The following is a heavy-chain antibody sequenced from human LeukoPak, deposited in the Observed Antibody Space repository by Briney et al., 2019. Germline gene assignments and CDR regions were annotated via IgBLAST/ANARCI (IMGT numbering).Heavy chain of an antibody. CDR3: ARDWIDDNSGIGY. CDR1: GFTFSSFA. D-gene: IGHD3-22*01. V-gene: IGHV3-23*01. CDR2: IRATDGTT. Sequence: GGSLRLSCSASGFTFSSFAMSWVRQSPGQGLEWVSAIRATDGTTYYADSVRGRFTVSRDNSKNILFLQMNSLRDEDTAIYYCARDWIDDNSGIGYWGQGTLVTVSS. J-gene: IGHJ4*02.